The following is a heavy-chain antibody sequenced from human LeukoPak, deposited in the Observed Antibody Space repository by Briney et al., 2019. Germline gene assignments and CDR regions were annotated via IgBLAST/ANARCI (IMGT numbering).Heavy chain of an antibody. CDR3: ARDRGRYSSGWYEVFDY. J-gene: IGHJ4*02. D-gene: IGHD6-19*01. CDR1: GGSISSGGYS. CDR2: IYYSGST. Sequence: SETLSLTCTVSGGSISSGGYSWSWIRQHPGKGLEWIGYIYYSGSTYYNPSLKSRVTISVDTSKNQFSLKLSSVTAADTAVYYCARDRGRYSSGWYEVFDYWGQGTLVTVSS. V-gene: IGHV4-31*03.